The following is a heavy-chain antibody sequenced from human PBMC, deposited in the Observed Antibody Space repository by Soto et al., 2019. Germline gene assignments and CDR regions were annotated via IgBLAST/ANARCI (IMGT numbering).Heavy chain of an antibody. Sequence: GASVKVSCKASGDTFTSYAIYWGRQAPGQRLEWMGWINAGNGNTRYSLKFQDRVTINRDTSASRVYMELNSLRSEDTSVYYCVRDRYSSSWYVGALDYWGQGSLVTVSS. D-gene: IGHD6-13*01. J-gene: IGHJ4*02. CDR2: INAGNGNT. CDR3: VRDRYSSSWYVGALDY. V-gene: IGHV1-3*01. CDR1: GDTFTSYA.